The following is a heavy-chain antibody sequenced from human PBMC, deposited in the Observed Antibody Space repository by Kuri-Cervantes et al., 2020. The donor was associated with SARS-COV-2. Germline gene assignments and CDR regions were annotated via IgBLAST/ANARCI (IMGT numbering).Heavy chain of an antibody. D-gene: IGHD6-13*01. J-gene: IGHJ4*02. CDR2: ISGSSRTT. V-gene: IGHV3-48*01. CDR3: ARDHGIAAAGTSGGFDY. Sequence: GGSLRLSCAASGFTFRNYSLNWVRQAPGKGLEWVSYISGSSRTTFYAESVKGRFTISRDNAKNSLYLQMNSLRAEDTAVYYCARDHGIAAAGTSGGFDYWGQGTLVTVSS. CDR1: GFTFRNYS.